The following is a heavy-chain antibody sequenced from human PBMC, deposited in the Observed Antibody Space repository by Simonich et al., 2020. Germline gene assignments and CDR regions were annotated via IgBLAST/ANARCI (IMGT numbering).Heavy chain of an antibody. J-gene: IGHJ6*02. CDR1: GFTFSSYE. CDR2: ISSSGSTI. V-gene: IGHV3-48*03. D-gene: IGHD6-6*01. CDR3: ARDFRLQLVEIGTYYYYGMDV. Sequence: EVQLVESGGGLVQPGGSLRLSCAASGFTFSSYEMNWVRQAPGKGLEWVSYISSSGSTIYYADSVKGRFTISRANAKNSLYLQINSLRAEDTAVYYCARDFRLQLVEIGTYYYYGMDVWGQGTTVTVSS.